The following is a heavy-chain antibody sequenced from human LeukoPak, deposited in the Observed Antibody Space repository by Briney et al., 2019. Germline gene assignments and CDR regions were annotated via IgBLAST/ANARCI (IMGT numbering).Heavy chain of an antibody. CDR2: ISPSGDIT. V-gene: IGHV3-23*01. CDR3: AKRRGDCSNGQGCGDS. CDR1: GFTFSTYG. D-gene: IGHD2-8*01. Sequence: PGGSLRLSCAASGFTFSTYGMNWVRQAPGKGLEWVSGISPSGDITYYADSVMGRFSISRDNPKSTVSLQMSSLRAEDTAVYYCAKRRGDCSNGQGCGDSWGQGTLVTVSS. J-gene: IGHJ4*02.